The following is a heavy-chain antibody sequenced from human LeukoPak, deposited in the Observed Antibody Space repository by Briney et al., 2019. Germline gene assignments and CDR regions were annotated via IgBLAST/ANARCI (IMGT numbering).Heavy chain of an antibody. CDR1: GGSISSYY. V-gene: IGHV4-59*12. CDR3: ARSIYSGYDAKYNWFDP. D-gene: IGHD5-12*01. Sequence: PSETLSLTCTVSGGSISSYYWSWIRQPPGKGLEWIGYIYYSGSTNYNPSLKSRVTISVDTSKNQFSLKLSSVTAADTAVYYCARSIYSGYDAKYNWFDPWGQGTLVTVSS. CDR2: IYYSGST. J-gene: IGHJ5*02.